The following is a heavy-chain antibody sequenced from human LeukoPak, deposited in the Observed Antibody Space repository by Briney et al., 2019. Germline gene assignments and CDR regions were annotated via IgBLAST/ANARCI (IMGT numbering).Heavy chain of an antibody. D-gene: IGHD4-23*01. CDR3: ARPLMGGGNSPFDS. V-gene: IGHV3-7*05. CDR1: GFSLSSDW. CDR2: IRRDGSQK. J-gene: IGHJ4*02. Sequence: PGGSLRLSCAASGFSLSSDWMSWVRQAPGKGLEWVANIRRDGSQKYNVDSVKGRFTIPRDNADNSLYLHMNSLRAEDTAVYYCARPLMGGGNSPFDSWGQGTLVTVSS.